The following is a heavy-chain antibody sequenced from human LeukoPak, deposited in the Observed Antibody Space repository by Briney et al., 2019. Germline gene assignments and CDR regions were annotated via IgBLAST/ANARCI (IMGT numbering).Heavy chain of an antibody. CDR1: GFTFSSYE. V-gene: IGHV3-48*03. CDR3: AKGLLSDF. Sequence: PGGSLRLSCAASGFTFSSYELNWVRQAPGKGLEWLSYISSSGGTTYYAESLQGRFIISRDNAENSLYLQMNSLRAEDTALYYCAKGLLSDFWGQGTLVTVSS. D-gene: IGHD2/OR15-2a*01. J-gene: IGHJ4*02. CDR2: ISSSGGTT.